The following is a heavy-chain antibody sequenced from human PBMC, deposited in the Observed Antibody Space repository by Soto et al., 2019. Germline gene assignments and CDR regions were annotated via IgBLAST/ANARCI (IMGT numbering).Heavy chain of an antibody. CDR2: IYYSATA. CDR3: SIKRIFGVVTYFDY. Sequence: QVQLQDSGPGLVKPSQTLSLTCTVSVGYISSGDYDWSWIRQPQGKGMEWIGYIYYSATAYYNQSLKSIANLSVDSYKIQYSLNLSSVTAAAKAVYYWSIKRIFGVVTYFDYLGRGTLVTVSS. V-gene: IGHV4-30-4*08. D-gene: IGHD3-3*01. CDR1: VGYISSGDYD. J-gene: IGHJ4*02.